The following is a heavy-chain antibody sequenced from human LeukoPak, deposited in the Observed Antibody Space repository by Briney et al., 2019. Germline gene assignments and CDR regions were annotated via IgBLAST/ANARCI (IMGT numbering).Heavy chain of an antibody. Sequence: GGSLRLSCAVSGFTFSSYAMSWVRQAPGKGLDWVSAISGSGGSTYYADSGKGRFTISRDNAKNSLYLQMNSLRAEDTAVYYCAELGITMIGGVWGKGTTVTISS. J-gene: IGHJ6*04. CDR2: ISGSGGST. CDR1: GFTFSSYA. D-gene: IGHD3-10*02. CDR3: AELGITMIGGV. V-gene: IGHV3-23*01.